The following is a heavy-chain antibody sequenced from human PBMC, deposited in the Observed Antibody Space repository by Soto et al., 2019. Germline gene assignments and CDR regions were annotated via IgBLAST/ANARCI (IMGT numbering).Heavy chain of an antibody. CDR1: GYTLTGLS. V-gene: IGHV1-24*01. J-gene: IGHJ6*02. CDR2: FDPEDGEA. D-gene: IGHD3-10*01. CDR3: ATASPITMVRGVIIHNYYYYGMDV. Sequence: ASVKVSCKVSGYTLTGLSMHWVRQAPGKGLEWMGGFDPEDGEAIYAQKFQGRVTMTEDTSTDTAYMELSSLRSEDTAVYYCATASPITMVRGVIIHNYYYYGMDVWGQGTTVTVSS.